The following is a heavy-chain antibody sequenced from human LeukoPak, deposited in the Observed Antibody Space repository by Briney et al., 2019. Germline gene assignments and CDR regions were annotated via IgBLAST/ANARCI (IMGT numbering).Heavy chain of an antibody. J-gene: IGHJ5*02. CDR1: GGSFSSGGYY. V-gene: IGHV4-31*03. CDR2: IYYSGST. D-gene: IGHD3-10*01. CDR3: ARGPMVRGVYYFDP. Sequence: SQTLSLTCTVSGGSFSSGGYYWSWIRQHPGKGLEWTGYIYYSGSTYYNPSLKSRVTISVDTSKNQFSLKLSSVTAADTAVYYCARGPMVRGVYYFDPWGQGTLVTVSS.